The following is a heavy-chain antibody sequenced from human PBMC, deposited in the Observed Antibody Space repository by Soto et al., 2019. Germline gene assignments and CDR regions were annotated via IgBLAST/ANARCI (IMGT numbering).Heavy chain of an antibody. V-gene: IGHV3-33*01. J-gene: IGHJ3*02. Sequence: PGGSLRLSCAAPGFTFSGHGMHWVRQAPGKGLEWVAVIWYDGGNTYYGDSVKGRFTISRDNSRNTLYLEMNSLRAEDTAVYYCARDWLHDSSGAIDMWGQGTMVTVSS. CDR3: ARDWLHDSSGAIDM. D-gene: IGHD3-22*01. CDR2: IWYDGGNT. CDR1: GFTFSGHG.